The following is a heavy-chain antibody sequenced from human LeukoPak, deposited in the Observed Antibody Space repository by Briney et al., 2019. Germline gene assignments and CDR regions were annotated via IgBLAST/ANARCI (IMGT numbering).Heavy chain of an antibody. CDR2: ISAYNGNI. CDR3: ARSQWLLGLPLGSNYYYYMDV. J-gene: IGHJ6*03. D-gene: IGHD6-19*01. CDR1: GYTFTSYG. Sequence: EASVKVSCKASGYTFTSYGISWVRQAPGQGLEWMGWISAYNGNINYAQKLQGRVTMTTDTSTSTAYMELRSLRSDGTAVYYCARSQWLLGLPLGSNYYYYMDVWGKGTTVTVSS. V-gene: IGHV1-18*01.